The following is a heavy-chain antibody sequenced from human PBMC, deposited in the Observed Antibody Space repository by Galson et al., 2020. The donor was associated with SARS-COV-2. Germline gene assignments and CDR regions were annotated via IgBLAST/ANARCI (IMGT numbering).Heavy chain of an antibody. V-gene: IGHV3-15*01. D-gene: IGHD2-21*02. Sequence: GGSLGLSCTASGFAFNRAWMSWLRQAPGKGPECVGRIRSKTSGGTAEYAAPVKGRFTISRDDSKNTLYLDMSNLQAEDTAVYYCTTGSLVFLTASEDHWGQGTLVTVSS. CDR2: IRSKTSGGTA. J-gene: IGHJ4*02. CDR1: GFAFNRAW. CDR3: TTGSLVFLTASEDH.